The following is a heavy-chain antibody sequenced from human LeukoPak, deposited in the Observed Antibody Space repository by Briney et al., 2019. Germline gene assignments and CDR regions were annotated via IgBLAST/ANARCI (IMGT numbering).Heavy chain of an antibody. CDR2: IYTSGST. J-gene: IGHJ4*02. Sequence: SQTLSLTXTVSGGSISSGSYYWSWIRQPAGKGLEWIGRIYTSGSTNYNPSLKSRVTISVDTSKNQFSLKLSSVTAADTAVYYCARGSLAARLNLWVDYWGQGTLVTVSS. CDR1: GGSISSGSYY. CDR3: ARGSLAARLNLWVDY. D-gene: IGHD6-6*01. V-gene: IGHV4-61*02.